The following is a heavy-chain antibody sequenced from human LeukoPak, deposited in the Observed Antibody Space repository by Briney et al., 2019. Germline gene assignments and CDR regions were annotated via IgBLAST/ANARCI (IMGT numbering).Heavy chain of an antibody. J-gene: IGHJ4*02. CDR1: GFTFSSYN. D-gene: IGHD2-21*02. CDR2: ISSSSSYI. CDR3: ARGGGRCGSDCYYDY. Sequence: GGSLILSCAASGFTFSSYNMKWVRQAPGKGLEWVSSISSSSSYIYYADSVKGRFTISRDNAKNSLYLQMNSLRADDTAVYYCARGGGRCGSDCYYDYWGQGTLVTVSS. V-gene: IGHV3-21*06.